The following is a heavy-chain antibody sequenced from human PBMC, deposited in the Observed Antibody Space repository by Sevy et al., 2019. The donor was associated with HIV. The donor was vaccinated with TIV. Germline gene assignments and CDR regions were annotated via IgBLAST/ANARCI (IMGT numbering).Heavy chain of an antibody. CDR3: AKAFTTVTTYMDY. CDR1: GFTFSSYA. CDR2: ISGSGGST. V-gene: IGHV3-23*01. J-gene: IGHJ4*02. Sequence: GGSLRLSCAASGFTFSSYAMSWVRQAPGKGLEWVSAISGSGGSTYYADSVKGRCTISKDNSKNTLYLQMNSLRAEDTAVYYCAKAFTTVTTYMDYWGQGTMVTVSS. D-gene: IGHD4-17*01.